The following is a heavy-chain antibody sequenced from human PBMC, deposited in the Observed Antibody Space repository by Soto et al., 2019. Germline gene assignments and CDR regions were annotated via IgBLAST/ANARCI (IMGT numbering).Heavy chain of an antibody. V-gene: IGHV5-10-1*01. CDR1: GYSFTSYW. J-gene: IGHJ6*02. CDR2: IDPSDSYT. CDR3: ARQGVMVYGQGDYYYGMDV. D-gene: IGHD2-8*01. Sequence: GESLKISCKGSGYSFTSYWISWVRQMPGKGLEWMGRIDPSDSYTNYSPSFQGHVTISADKSISTAYLQWSSLKASDTAMYYCARQGVMVYGQGDYYYGMDVWGQGTTVTVS.